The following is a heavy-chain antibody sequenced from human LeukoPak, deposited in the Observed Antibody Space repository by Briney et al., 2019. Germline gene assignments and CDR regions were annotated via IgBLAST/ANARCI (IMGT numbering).Heavy chain of an antibody. V-gene: IGHV3-23*01. D-gene: IGHD6-13*01. Sequence: GGSLRLSCAASGFTFSSYAMSWVRQAPGKGLEWVSTITGSGGSTYYADSVKGRFTISTDNSKNTLYLQMNSLRAEDTAVYYCAKPPPDSSSWLFDYWGQGTLVTVSS. CDR3: AKPPPDSSSWLFDY. J-gene: IGHJ4*02. CDR1: GFTFSSYA. CDR2: ITGSGGST.